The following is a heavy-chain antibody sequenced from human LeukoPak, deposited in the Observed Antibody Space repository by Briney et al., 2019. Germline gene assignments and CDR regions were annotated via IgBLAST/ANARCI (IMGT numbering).Heavy chain of an antibody. V-gene: IGHV1-69*10. CDR3: ARDYYGSGSYYSDY. CDR2: IIPILGTA. CDR1: GGTFSSYA. Sequence: ASVKVSCKASGGTFSSYAISWVRQAPGQGLERMGGIIPILGTANYAQKFQGRVTITADKSTSTAYMELSSLRSEDTAVYYCARDYYGSGSYYSDYWGQGTLVTVSS. D-gene: IGHD3-10*01. J-gene: IGHJ4*02.